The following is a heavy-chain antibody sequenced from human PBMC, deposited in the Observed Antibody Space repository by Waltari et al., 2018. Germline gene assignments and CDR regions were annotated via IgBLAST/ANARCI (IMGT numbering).Heavy chain of an antibody. V-gene: IGHV4-34*01. CDR3: AVARERYCSSTSCSPNGGNWFDP. J-gene: IGHJ5*02. Sequence: QVQLQQWGAGLLKPSETLSLTCAVYGGSFSGYYWSWIRQPPGKGLEWIGEINHSGSTNYNPSLKSRVTISVDTSKNQFSLKLSSVTAADTAVYYCAVARERYCSSTSCSPNGGNWFDPWGQGTLVTVSS. CDR2: INHSGST. CDR1: GGSFSGYY. D-gene: IGHD2-2*01.